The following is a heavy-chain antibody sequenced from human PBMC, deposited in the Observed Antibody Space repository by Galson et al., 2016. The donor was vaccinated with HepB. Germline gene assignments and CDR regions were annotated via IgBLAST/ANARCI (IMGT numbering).Heavy chain of an antibody. D-gene: IGHD5-12*01. V-gene: IGHV1-69*13. J-gene: IGHJ4*02. CDR1: GDTFNNYA. CDR3: ARGHSGYDWDY. Sequence: SVKVSCKASGDTFNNYAISWVRQAPGQGLEWMGGIIPIFGTANYAQKFQDRVTITADESTSTAYMELNSLTSEDTAVYYCARGHSGYDWDYWGQGTLVTVSS. CDR2: IIPIFGTA.